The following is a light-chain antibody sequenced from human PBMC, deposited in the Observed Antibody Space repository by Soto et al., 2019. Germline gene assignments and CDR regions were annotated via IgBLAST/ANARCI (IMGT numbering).Light chain of an antibody. CDR1: QSVANY. J-gene: IGKJ4*01. Sequence: EIVLTQSPATLSLSPGERATLSCRASQSVANYLAWYQQKPGQAPRLLIYGASNRATGIPARFSGSGSGTDFTLTISSLEPEDFAVYYCQHYDTAPLSFGGGTRVEI. V-gene: IGKV3-11*01. CDR2: GAS. CDR3: QHYDTAPLS.